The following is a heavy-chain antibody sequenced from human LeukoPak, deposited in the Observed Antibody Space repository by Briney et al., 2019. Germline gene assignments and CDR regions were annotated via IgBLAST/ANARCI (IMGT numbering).Heavy chain of an antibody. Sequence: LSGGSLRLSCAASGFTFSSYAMSWVRQAPGKGLEWVSAISGSGGSTYYADSVKGRFTISRDNSKNTLYLQMNSLRAEDTAVYYCAKYSPRAMAARGWFDPWGQGTLVTVSS. V-gene: IGHV3-23*01. CDR2: ISGSGGST. CDR3: AKYSPRAMAARGWFDP. CDR1: GFTFSSYA. D-gene: IGHD6-6*01. J-gene: IGHJ5*02.